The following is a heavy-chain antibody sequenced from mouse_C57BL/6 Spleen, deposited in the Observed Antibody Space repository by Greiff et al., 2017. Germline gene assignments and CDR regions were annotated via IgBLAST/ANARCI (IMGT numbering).Heavy chain of an antibody. V-gene: IGHV10-3*01. CDR1: GFTFNTYA. Sequence: EAGGGLVQPKGSLKLSCAASGFTFNTYAMHWVRQAPGKGLEWVARIRSKSSNYATYYADSVKDRFTISRDDSQSMLYLQMNNLRTEDTAMYYCVRDIGYSWYFDVWGTGTTVTVSS. J-gene: IGHJ1*03. D-gene: IGHD2-3*01. CDR3: VRDIGYSWYFDV. CDR2: IRSKSSNYAT.